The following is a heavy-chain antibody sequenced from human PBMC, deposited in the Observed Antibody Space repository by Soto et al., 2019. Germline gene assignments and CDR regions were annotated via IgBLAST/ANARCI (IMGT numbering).Heavy chain of an antibody. CDR3: ARDAFEIAAPPASNWSLP. CDR1: GGAFSSYA. V-gene: IGHV1-69*13. D-gene: IGHD6-13*01. J-gene: IGHJ5*02. Sequence: SVKVSCKASGGAFSSYAISWVRQAPGQGLEWMGGIIPIFGTANYAQKFQGRVTITADESTSTAYMELSSLRSEDTAVYYCARDAFEIAAPPASNWSLPRGPGPLVTVSS. CDR2: IIPIFGTA.